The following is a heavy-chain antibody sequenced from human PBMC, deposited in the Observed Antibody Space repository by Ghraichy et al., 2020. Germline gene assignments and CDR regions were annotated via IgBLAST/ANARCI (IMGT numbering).Heavy chain of an antibody. CDR3: ARGAGGRSPNWYYYYMDV. CDR2: INHSGST. V-gene: IGHV4-34*01. J-gene: IGHJ6*03. D-gene: IGHD2-15*01. Sequence: SETLSLTCAVYGGSFSAYFWSWIRQPPGKGLEWIGAINHSGSTTYNPSRKSRVTISVDTSKGQFSLKLNSVTAADTAVYYCARGAGGRSPNWYYYYMDVWGRGTPVTVSS. CDR1: GGSFSAYF.